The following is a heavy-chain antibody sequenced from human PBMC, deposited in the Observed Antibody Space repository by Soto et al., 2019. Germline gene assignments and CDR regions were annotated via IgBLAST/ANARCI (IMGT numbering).Heavy chain of an antibody. CDR1: VFTFSNYN. CDR3: ARDHVGSGSYYQGYFFDY. V-gene: IGHV3-48*02. CDR2: ISSGASTI. J-gene: IGHJ4*02. Sequence: GGSVRLSCVVSVFTFSNYNMNWVRQGPGKGLEWVSYISSGASTIYYADSVKGRFTISRDNAKNSLYLQMNSLRDEDTAVYYCARDHVGSGSYYQGYFFDYWGQGALVTVSS. D-gene: IGHD3-10*01.